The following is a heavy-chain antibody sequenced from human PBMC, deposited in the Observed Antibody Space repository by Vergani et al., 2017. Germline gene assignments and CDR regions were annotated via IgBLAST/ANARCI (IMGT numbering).Heavy chain of an antibody. D-gene: IGHD5-18*01. J-gene: IGHJ3*02. CDR3: ARDYTAMYAFDI. CDR2: IYYSGST. CDR1: GGSFSSGGYY. Sequence: QVQLQQWGAGLLKPSETLSLTCPVYGGSFSSGGYYWSWIRQHPGKGLEWIGYIYYSGSTYYNPSLKSRVTISVDTSKNQFSLKLSSVTAADTAVYYCARDYTAMYAFDIWGQGTMVTVSS. V-gene: IGHV4-31*03.